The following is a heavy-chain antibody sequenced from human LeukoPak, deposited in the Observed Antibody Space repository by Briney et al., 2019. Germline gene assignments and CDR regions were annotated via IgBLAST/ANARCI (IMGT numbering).Heavy chain of an antibody. V-gene: IGHV4-4*07. D-gene: IGHD5-18*01. Sequence: PSETLSLTCTVSGASISTYSWSWIRQPAGKGLEWIGRIYSSGSTNYNPSLKSRVTISVDTSKNQFSLKLSSVTAADTAVYYCARDGYSYGRYYFDYWGQGTLVTVSS. CDR1: GASISTYS. CDR3: ARDGYSYGRYYFDY. J-gene: IGHJ4*02. CDR2: IYSSGST.